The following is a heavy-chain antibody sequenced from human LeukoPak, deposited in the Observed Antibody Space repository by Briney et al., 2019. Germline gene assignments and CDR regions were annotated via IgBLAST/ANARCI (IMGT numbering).Heavy chain of an antibody. CDR3: ASVPAAPSLYYYGMDV. V-gene: IGHV1-69*04. D-gene: IGHD2-2*01. CDR2: IIPILGIA. CDR1: GGTFSSYA. Sequence: ASVTVSCKASGGTFSSYAISWVRQAPGQGLEWMGRIIPILGIANYAQKFQGRVTITADKSTSTAYMELSSLRSEDTAVYYCASVPAAPSLYYYGMDVWGQGTTVTVSS. J-gene: IGHJ6*02.